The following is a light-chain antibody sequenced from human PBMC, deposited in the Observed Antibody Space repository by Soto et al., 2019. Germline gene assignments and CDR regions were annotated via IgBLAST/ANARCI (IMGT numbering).Light chain of an antibody. V-gene: IGLV2-8*01. CDR3: SSNVVGTNLKI. CDR2: EVI. CDR1: YSDVGGSNY. J-gene: IGLJ2*01. Sequence: QSALTQPPSASGSPGQSVTISCTGTYSDVGGSNYASWYQQHPGKAPKLVIYEVIQRPSGVPDRFSGSRSGNTASLTVSRLQAEDEADYYCSSNVVGTNLKIFGGGTKVTVL.